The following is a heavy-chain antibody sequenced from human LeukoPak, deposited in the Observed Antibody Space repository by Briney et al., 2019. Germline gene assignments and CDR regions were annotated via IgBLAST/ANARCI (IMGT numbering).Heavy chain of an antibody. CDR1: GGSISSYY. CDR2: IYYRGST. CDR3: ARGDDYKSTLFDY. D-gene: IGHD4-11*01. V-gene: IGHV4-59*01. Sequence: PSETLSLTCTVSGGSISSYYWNWIRQPPGKGLEWIGYIYYRGSTNYNPSLKSRVTISVDTSKNQFSLKLSSATATDTAMYYCARGDDYKSTLFDYWGQGILVTVSS. J-gene: IGHJ4*02.